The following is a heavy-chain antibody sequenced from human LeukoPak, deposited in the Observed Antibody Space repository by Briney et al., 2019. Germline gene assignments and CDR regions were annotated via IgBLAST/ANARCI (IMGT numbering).Heavy chain of an antibody. CDR1: GGSITSTNSY. CDR3: ARSQTYTAMQIYAFNL. Sequence: SETLSLTCTVSGGSITSTNSYWGWVRQPPGKGLEWVATISYTETAYYNPSLKSRVTISRDTSKNQFSLKVTSVTAADTAVYYCARSQTYTAMQIYAFNLWGQGKKVTVSS. V-gene: IGHV4-39*07. CDR2: ISYTETA. J-gene: IGHJ3*01. D-gene: IGHD5-18*01.